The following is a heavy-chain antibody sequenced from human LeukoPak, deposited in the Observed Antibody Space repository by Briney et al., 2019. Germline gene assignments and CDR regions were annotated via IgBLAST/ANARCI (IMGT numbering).Heavy chain of an antibody. J-gene: IGHJ3*02. CDR1: GFTFSNYA. Sequence: HSGGSLRLSCAASGFTFSNYAMNWVRQAPGKGLEWVSFISGSGGTTYYADSVKGRFTISRDNSKNTLYLQMNSLRAEDTAVYYCAKDRDGYSGSYLGAFDIWGQGTMVTVSS. V-gene: IGHV3-23*01. CDR3: AKDRDGYSGSYLGAFDI. D-gene: IGHD1-26*01. CDR2: ISGSGGTT.